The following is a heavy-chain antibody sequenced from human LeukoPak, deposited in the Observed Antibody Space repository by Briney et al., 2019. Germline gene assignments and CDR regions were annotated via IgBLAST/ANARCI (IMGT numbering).Heavy chain of an antibody. V-gene: IGHV3-23*01. Sequence: GGSLRLSCAASGFTFSSCGMSWVRQAPGKGLDWVSSISGSGDSTYYADSVKGRFTVSRDNAKNSLYLQMNSLRAEDTAVYYCARVGIDYYDSSGYYYWGQGTLVTVSS. J-gene: IGHJ4*02. CDR3: ARVGIDYYDSSGYYY. CDR2: ISGSGDST. D-gene: IGHD3-22*01. CDR1: GFTFSSCG.